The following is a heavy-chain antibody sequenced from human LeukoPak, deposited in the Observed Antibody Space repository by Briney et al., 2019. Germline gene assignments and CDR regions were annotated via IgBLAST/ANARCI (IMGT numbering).Heavy chain of an antibody. CDR1: GYTFTGYY. Sequence: ASVKVSCKASGYTFTGYYMHWVRQAPGQGLEWMGWINPNSGGTNYAQKFQGRVTMTRDTSISTAYMELSRLRSDDTAVYYCARDLGVVVPAAICYWGQGTLVTVSS. D-gene: IGHD2-2*01. V-gene: IGHV1-2*02. CDR3: ARDLGVVVPAAICY. J-gene: IGHJ4*02. CDR2: INPNSGGT.